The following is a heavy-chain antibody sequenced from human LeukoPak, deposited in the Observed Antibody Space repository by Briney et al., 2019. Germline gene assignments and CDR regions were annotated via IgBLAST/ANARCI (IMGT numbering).Heavy chain of an antibody. V-gene: IGHV3-30*04. CDR1: GFTFSSYA. CDR3: AKSGLNRFDY. Sequence: HPGGSLRLSCAASGFTFSSYAMHWVRQAPGKGLEWVAVISYDGSNKYYADSVKGRFTISRDNSKNTVFLQMNSLRVEDTAVYYCAKSGLNRFDYWGQGTLVTVSS. D-gene: IGHD2-15*01. J-gene: IGHJ4*02. CDR2: ISYDGSNK.